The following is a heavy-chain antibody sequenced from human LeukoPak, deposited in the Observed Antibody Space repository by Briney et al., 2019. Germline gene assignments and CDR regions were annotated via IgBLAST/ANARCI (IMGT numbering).Heavy chain of an antibody. CDR2: INTNSDYI. Sequence: GGSLRLSCAVSGFSVSDKSLSWVRQAPGKGLEWVSSINTNSDYIYYADSVKGRFTISRDNAKNSLYLQMNSLRAEDTAVYYCARGLGYFDWLFLNWGQGTLLTVSS. V-gene: IGHV3-21*01. D-gene: IGHD3-9*01. J-gene: IGHJ4*02. CDR1: GFSVSDKS. CDR3: ARGLGYFDWLFLN.